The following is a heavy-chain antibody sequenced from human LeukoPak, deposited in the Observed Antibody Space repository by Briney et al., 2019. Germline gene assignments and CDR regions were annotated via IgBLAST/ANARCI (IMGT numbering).Heavy chain of an antibody. CDR2: ISGSGGST. CDR1: GFTFSSYA. V-gene: IGHV3-23*01. D-gene: IGHD2-2*01. CDR3: AQDPLLGYCSSTSCYGVDY. J-gene: IGHJ4*02. Sequence: SGGSLRLSCAASGFTFSSYAMSWVRQAPGKGLEWVSAISGSGGSTYYADSVKGRFTISRDNSKNTLYLQMNSLRAEDTAVYYCAQDPLLGYCSSTSCYGVDYWGQGTLVTVSS.